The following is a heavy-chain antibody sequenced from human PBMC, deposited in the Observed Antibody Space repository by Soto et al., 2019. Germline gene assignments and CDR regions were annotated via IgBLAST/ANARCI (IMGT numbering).Heavy chain of an antibody. CDR2: ISSSSSYI. D-gene: IGHD3-22*01. CDR1: GFTFSSYS. V-gene: IGHV3-21*01. J-gene: IGHJ4*02. Sequence: EVQLVESGGGLVKPGGSLRLSCAASGFTFSSYSMNWVRQAPGKGLEWVSSISSSSSYIYYADSVKGRFTISRDNAKNSLYLQMNSLRAEDTAVYYCARDLTNDSSGYYSAADRYFDYWGQGTLVTVSS. CDR3: ARDLTNDSSGYYSAADRYFDY.